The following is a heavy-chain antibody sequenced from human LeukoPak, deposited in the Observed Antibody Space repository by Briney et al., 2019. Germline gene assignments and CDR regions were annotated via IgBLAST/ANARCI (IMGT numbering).Heavy chain of an antibody. Sequence: SETLSLTCTVSGGSISSYYWSWIRQPPGKGLEWIGYIYSSGSTNYNPSLKSRITISVDTSKNQFSLKLSSVTAADTAVYYCARFAYCGGHCWYYFDYWGQGTLVTVSS. J-gene: IGHJ4*02. V-gene: IGHV4-59*01. CDR2: IYSSGST. D-gene: IGHD2-21*02. CDR1: GGSISSYY. CDR3: ARFAYCGGHCWYYFDY.